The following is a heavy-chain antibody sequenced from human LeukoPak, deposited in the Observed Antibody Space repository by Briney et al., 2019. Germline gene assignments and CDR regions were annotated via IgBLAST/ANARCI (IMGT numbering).Heavy chain of an antibody. CDR3: ARQSRGSSSSRDYFDY. CDR2: IHYSGST. V-gene: IGHV4-59*08. D-gene: IGHD6-6*01. CDR1: GGSISSYY. Sequence: TSETLSLTCTVSGGSISSYYWSWIRQPPGKGLEWIGYIHYSGSTYYNPSLKSRVTISVDTSKNHFSLNLSSVTAADTAVYYCARQSRGSSSSRDYFDYWGQGTLVTVSS. J-gene: IGHJ4*02.